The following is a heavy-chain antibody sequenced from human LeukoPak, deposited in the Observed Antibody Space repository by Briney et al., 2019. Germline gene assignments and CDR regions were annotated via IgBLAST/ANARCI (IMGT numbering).Heavy chain of an antibody. CDR2: INSDGSTT. V-gene: IGHV3-74*01. D-gene: IGHD5-18*01. J-gene: IGHJ4*02. Sequence: HPGGSLRLSCAAPGFTLNGYWMHWVRQAPGKGLVWVSRINSDGSTTSYADSVKGRFTISRDNSKNTLYLQMNSLRAEDTAVYYCARHRWGHGYSYGTLDYWGQGTLVTVSS. CDR3: ARHRWGHGYSYGTLDY. CDR1: GFTLNGYW.